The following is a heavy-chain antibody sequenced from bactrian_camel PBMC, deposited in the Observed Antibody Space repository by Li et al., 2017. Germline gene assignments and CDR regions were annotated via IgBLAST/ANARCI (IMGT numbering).Heavy chain of an antibody. J-gene: IGHJ4*01. Sequence: QVQLVESGGDSVLAGGSLRLSCIVSGSFSRTNVVGWFRQAPEKEREGVASIYTGDGSTYYLNSVEGRFTISHDNAKNTQYLQMNSLKPEDTAIYYCAAAKGGILACPRGQNYWGQGTQVTVS. CDR3: AAAKGGILACPRGQNY. CDR1: GSFSRTNV. V-gene: IGHV3S54*01. CDR2: IYTGDGST. D-gene: IGHD3*01.